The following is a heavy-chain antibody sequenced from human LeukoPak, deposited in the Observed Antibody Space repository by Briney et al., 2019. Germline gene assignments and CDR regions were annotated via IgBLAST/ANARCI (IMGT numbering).Heavy chain of an antibody. CDR3: ARAVGYCSSTSCYPKYNWFDP. Sequence: SETLSLTCTVSGGSISSSSYYRGWIRQPPGKGLEWIGSIYYSGSTYYHPSVKSRVTISVDTSKTQFSLKLSSVTAADTAVYYCARAVGYCSSTSCYPKYNWFDPWGQGTLVTVSS. V-gene: IGHV4-39*07. CDR2: IYYSGST. CDR1: GGSISSSSYY. J-gene: IGHJ5*02. D-gene: IGHD2-2*01.